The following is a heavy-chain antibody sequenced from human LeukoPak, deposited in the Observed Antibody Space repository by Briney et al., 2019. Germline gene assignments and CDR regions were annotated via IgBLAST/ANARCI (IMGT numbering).Heavy chain of an antibody. Sequence: SETLSLTYTVSGGSISSGSYYWSWIRQPAGKGLEWIGRIYTSGSTNYNPSLKSRVTISVDTSKNQFSLKLSSVTAADTAVYYCARDRAYDYVWGSYRYIWFDPWGQGTLVTVSS. CDR3: ARDRAYDYVWGSYRYIWFDP. D-gene: IGHD3-16*02. V-gene: IGHV4-61*02. J-gene: IGHJ5*02. CDR2: IYTSGST. CDR1: GGSISSGSYY.